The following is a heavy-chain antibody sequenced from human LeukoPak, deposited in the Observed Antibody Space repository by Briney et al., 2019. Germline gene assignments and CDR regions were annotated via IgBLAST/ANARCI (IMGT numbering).Heavy chain of an antibody. CDR3: VRGLRCSSTSCYTTPIDY. CDR1: GYTFTCYD. CDR2: MNPNSGNT. D-gene: IGHD2-2*02. Sequence: ASVKVSCKASGYTFTCYDINWVRQATGQGLEWMGWMNPNSGNTGYAQKFQGRVTMTRNTSISTAYMELSSLRSEDTAVYYCVRGLRCSSTSCYTTPIDYWGRGTLVTVSS. J-gene: IGHJ4*02. V-gene: IGHV1-8*01.